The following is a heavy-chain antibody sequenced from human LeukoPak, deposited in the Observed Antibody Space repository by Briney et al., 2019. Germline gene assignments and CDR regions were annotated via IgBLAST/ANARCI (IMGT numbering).Heavy chain of an antibody. Sequence: GESLRLSCAASGFTFSSYRMNWVPQPPGKGLEWVSSISSSSSYIYYADSVKGRFALSRDNARNSLYLQMNSLRAEDTAVYYCARDVEYYYFDYWGQGTLVTVSS. CDR3: ARDVEYYYFDY. CDR2: ISSSSSYI. J-gene: IGHJ4*02. CDR1: GFTFSSYR. V-gene: IGHV3-21*01. D-gene: IGHD2/OR15-2a*01.